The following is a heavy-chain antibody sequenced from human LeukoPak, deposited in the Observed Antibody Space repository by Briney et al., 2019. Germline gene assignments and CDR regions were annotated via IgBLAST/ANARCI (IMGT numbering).Heavy chain of an antibody. CDR1: GFTFTNYA. V-gene: IGHV3-23*01. D-gene: IGHD6-19*01. J-gene: IGHJ3*02. CDR3: AKVGAVAGTLGAFDI. CDR2: ISGSGGST. Sequence: GGSLRLSCAASGFTFTNYAMSWVRQAPGKGLEWVSAISGSGGSTYYADSVKGRFTISRDNSKNTLFLQMNSLRAEDTAVYYCAKVGAVAGTLGAFDIWGQGTMVTVSS.